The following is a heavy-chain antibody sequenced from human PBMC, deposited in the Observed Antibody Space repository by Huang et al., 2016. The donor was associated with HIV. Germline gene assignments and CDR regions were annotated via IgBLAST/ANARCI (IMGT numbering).Heavy chain of an antibody. V-gene: IGHV3-7*01. CDR2: INQDGSGR. CDR3: TRGFRAKPGDY. Sequence: EVHLVESGGGLVQPGRSLRLSCAASGFTFRGYWMHWVRQPPGGGREWVAKINQDGSGRFYVDSVRGRFTISRDNANDSVSLQLNSLKGEDTAMYYCTRGFRAKPGDYWGQGSLVIVSS. J-gene: IGHJ4*02. CDR1: GFTFRGYW. D-gene: IGHD3-3*01.